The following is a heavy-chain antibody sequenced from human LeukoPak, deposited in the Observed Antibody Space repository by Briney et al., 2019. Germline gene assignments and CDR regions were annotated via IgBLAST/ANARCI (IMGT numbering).Heavy chain of an antibody. V-gene: IGHV3-21*01. Sequence: PGGSLRLSCAASGFTFSSYSMNWVRQAPGKGLEWVSSISSTSSYIYYADSLKGRFTISRDNAKNSLYLQMHSLRAEDTAVYSCARASSNWYYFDYWGQGTLVSVSS. CDR3: ARASSNWYYFDY. CDR2: ISSTSSYI. CDR1: GFTFSSYS. J-gene: IGHJ4*02. D-gene: IGHD6-13*01.